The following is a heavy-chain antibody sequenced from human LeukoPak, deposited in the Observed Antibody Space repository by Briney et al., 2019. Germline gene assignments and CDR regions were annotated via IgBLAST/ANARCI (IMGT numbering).Heavy chain of an antibody. CDR3: ARDFGWRNPRELLDRAFDI. D-gene: IGHD1-26*01. CDR1: GYTFTSYG. CDR2: ISAYNGNT. J-gene: IGHJ3*02. Sequence: ASVKVSCKASGYTFTSYGISWVRQAPGQGLEWMGWISAYNGNTNYAQKLQGRVTMTTDTSTSTAYMELRSLRSDDTAVYYCARDFGWRNPRELLDRAFDIWGQGTMVTVSS. V-gene: IGHV1-18*01.